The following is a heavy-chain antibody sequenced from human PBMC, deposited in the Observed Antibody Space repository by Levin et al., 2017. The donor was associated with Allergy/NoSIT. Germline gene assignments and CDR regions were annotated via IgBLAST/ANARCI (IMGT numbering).Heavy chain of an antibody. V-gene: IGHV3-23*01. Sequence: PGGSLRLSCAVSGFTFSSYAMNWVRQAPGKGLEWVSGISGSGGSTNYADSVKGRFTVSRDNSKNTLYLQMNSLRAEDTAVYYCAKVVTPYYYFDYWGQGTLVTVSS. J-gene: IGHJ4*02. CDR3: AKVVTPYYYFDY. CDR1: GFTFSSYA. CDR2: ISGSGGST. D-gene: IGHD2-21*01.